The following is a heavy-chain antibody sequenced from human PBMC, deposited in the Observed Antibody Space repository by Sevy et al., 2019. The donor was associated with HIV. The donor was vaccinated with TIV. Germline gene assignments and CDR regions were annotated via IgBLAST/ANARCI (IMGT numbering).Heavy chain of an antibody. Sequence: ASVKVSCKVSGYTLTELSMHWVRQVPGKGLEWMGSFDPEDETIYAQKFQGRVTMTEDTSTDTAYMKLSSLRSEDTAVYYCATTKDYYENSGDPFDYWGQGTLVTVSS. CDR3: ATTKDYYENSGDPFDY. CDR1: GYTLTELS. D-gene: IGHD3-22*01. J-gene: IGHJ4*02. V-gene: IGHV1-24*01. CDR2: FDPEDET.